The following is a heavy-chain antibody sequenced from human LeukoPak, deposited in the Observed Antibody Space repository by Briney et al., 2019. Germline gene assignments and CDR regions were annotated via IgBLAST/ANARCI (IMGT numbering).Heavy chain of an antibody. V-gene: IGHV3-53*01. CDR1: GFTFSSNW. CDR3: ARARAAAGTFLFDY. Sequence: GGSLRLSCAASGFTFSSNWMHWVRQAPGKGLEWVSVIYSGGTTYYADSVKGRFTISRDNPKNTLYLQMNSLRAEDTAVYYCARARAAAGTFLFDYWGQGILVTVSS. D-gene: IGHD6-13*01. J-gene: IGHJ4*02. CDR2: IYSGGTT.